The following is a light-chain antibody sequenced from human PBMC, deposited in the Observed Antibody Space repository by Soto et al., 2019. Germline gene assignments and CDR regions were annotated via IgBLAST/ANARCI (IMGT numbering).Light chain of an antibody. CDR1: QSISRS. V-gene: IGKV3-20*01. CDR2: DAS. Sequence: EILLTQSPAILSVSPGERATLSCRASQSISRSLAWYQQKPGQAPRLLISDASTRATGIPDRFSGSGSGTDFTLTISRLEPEDFAVYYCQQYGSSGTFGQGTKVDIK. J-gene: IGKJ1*01. CDR3: QQYGSSGT.